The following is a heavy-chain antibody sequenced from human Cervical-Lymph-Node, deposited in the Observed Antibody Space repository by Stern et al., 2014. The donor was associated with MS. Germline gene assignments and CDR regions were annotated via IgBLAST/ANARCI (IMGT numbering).Heavy chain of an antibody. D-gene: IGHD5-24*01. CDR2: IYSGGTT. V-gene: IGHV3-53*04. CDR1: GFIVSTNF. CDR3: ATRRDGHNPYLEY. J-gene: IGHJ4*02. Sequence: EVQLVQSGGGLVLPGGSLRLSCAASGFIVSTNFMSWVRQAPGKGLEWVSVIYSGGTTYYADSAKGRFTIFISRHNSENTLYLQMNSLRPDDTAVYYCATRRDGHNPYLEYWGQGTLVTVSS.